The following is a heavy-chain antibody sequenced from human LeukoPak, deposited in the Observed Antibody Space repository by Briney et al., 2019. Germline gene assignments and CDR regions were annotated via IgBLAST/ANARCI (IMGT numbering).Heavy chain of an antibody. V-gene: IGHV1-46*01. CDR1: VYTFTKYL. J-gene: IGHJ5*02. Sequence: ASVKVSCTTSVYTFTKYLIHWVRQAPGQGLEWVGTINPNGHATNYAPRLQGRLTLTQDTSTSTVYMELRGLTPDDTAVYYCARPLFCAFDNCGYWLDPWGPGTLVTVSS. D-gene: IGHD1-20*01. CDR3: ARPLFCAFDNCGYWLDP. CDR2: INPNGHAT.